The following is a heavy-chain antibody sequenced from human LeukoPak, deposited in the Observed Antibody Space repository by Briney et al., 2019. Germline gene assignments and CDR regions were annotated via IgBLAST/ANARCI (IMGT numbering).Heavy chain of an antibody. CDR3: AKDRRGYDYPYYFGY. V-gene: IGHV3-23*01. CDR1: GFTFSSYA. Sequence: GGSLRLSCAASGFTFSSYAMSWVRQAPGKGLEWVSAISGSGGSTYYADSVKGRFTISRDNSKNTLYLQLNSLRAEDTAVYYCAKDRRGYDYPYYFGYWGQGTLVTLSS. D-gene: IGHD4-11*01. J-gene: IGHJ4*02. CDR2: ISGSGGST.